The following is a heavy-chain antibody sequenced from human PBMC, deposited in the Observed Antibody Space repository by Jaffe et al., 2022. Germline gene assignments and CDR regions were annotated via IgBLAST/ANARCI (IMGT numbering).Heavy chain of an antibody. Sequence: QVQLVESGGGVVQPGGSLRLSCSASRLSFTTYGMHWVRQAPGKGLEWVAFLHSDGIKTYYSDSVKGRFTISRDNSKTTLYLQMNSLRGEDTAIYYCAKDNFPFGSGQFGDSWGQGTLVTVSS. CDR1: RLSFTTYG. D-gene: IGHD2-15*01. V-gene: IGHV3-30*02. J-gene: IGHJ5*01. CDR3: AKDNFPFGSGQFGDS. CDR2: LHSDGIKT.